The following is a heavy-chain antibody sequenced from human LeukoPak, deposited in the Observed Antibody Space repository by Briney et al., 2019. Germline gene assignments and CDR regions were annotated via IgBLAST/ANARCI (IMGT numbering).Heavy chain of an antibody. CDR3: ARGYDYGDYVGDFDY. Sequence: ASVKVSCKASAYTFTSYPISWVRQAPGQGLEWVGWITTYNGNTSYAQKLQGRVTMITDTSTSTAYMDLRGLRSDDTAVYYCARGYDYGDYVGDFDYWGQGTLVTVSS. V-gene: IGHV1-18*01. D-gene: IGHD4-17*01. CDR2: ITTYNGNT. CDR1: AYTFTSYP. J-gene: IGHJ4*02.